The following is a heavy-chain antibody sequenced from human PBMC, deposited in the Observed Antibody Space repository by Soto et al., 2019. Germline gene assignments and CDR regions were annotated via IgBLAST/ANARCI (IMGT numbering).Heavy chain of an antibody. D-gene: IGHD5-12*01. J-gene: IGHJ4*02. Sequence: PGESLKISCKGSGYSFTSYWISWVRQMPGKGLEWMGRIDPSDSYTNYSPSFQGHVTISADESISTAYLQWSSLKASDTAMYYCASAGAGYSGFTAYDYWGQGTLVTVSS. CDR1: GYSFTSYW. CDR2: IDPSDSYT. CDR3: ASAGAGYSGFTAYDY. V-gene: IGHV5-10-1*01.